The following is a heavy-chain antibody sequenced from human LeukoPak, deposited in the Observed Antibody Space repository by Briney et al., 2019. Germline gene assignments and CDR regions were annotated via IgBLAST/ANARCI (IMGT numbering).Heavy chain of an antibody. CDR3: ARDTYYYDSSGHRAEYFQH. J-gene: IGHJ1*01. V-gene: IGHV4-34*01. Sequence: SETLSLTCAVYGGSFSGYYWSWIRQPPGKGLEWIGEINHSGSTNYNPSLKSRVTISVDTPKNQFSLKLSSVTAADTAVYYCARDTYYYDSSGHRAEYFQHWGQGTLVTVSS. D-gene: IGHD3-22*01. CDR2: INHSGST. CDR1: GGSFSGYY.